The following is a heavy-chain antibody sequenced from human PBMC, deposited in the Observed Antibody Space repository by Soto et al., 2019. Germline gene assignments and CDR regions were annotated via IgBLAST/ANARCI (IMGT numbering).Heavy chain of an antibody. V-gene: IGHV1-69*13. J-gene: IGHJ3*02. CDR2: IIPIFGTA. D-gene: IGHD6-13*01. CDR3: ARVFLKKQMVGYSAFDI. CDR1: GGTFSSYA. Sequence: SVKVSCKASGGTFSSYAISWVRQAPGQGLEWMGGIIPIFGTANYAQKFQGRVTITADESTSTAYMELSSLRSEDTAVYYCARVFLKKQMVGYSAFDIWGQGKMVTVSS.